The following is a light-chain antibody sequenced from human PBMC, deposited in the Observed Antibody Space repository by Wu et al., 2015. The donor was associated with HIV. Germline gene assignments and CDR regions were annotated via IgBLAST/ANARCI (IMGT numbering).Light chain of an antibody. V-gene: IGKV1-27*01. CDR2: GAT. J-gene: IGKJ1*01. CDR1: QGIGNF. Sequence: DIQMTQSPSSLSASVGDRVTITCRASQGIGNFLAWYQQRPGKAPKLLIHGATTLQSGVPSRFSGSGSGTDFTLTISSLQPEDVATYYCQKYNTAPWTFGQGTKVEMK. CDR3: QKYNTAPWT.